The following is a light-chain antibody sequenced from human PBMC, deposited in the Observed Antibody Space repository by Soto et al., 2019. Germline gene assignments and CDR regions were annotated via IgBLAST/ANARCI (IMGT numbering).Light chain of an antibody. V-gene: IGKV1-5*03. CDR3: QQYNSYPYT. CDR2: KAS. Sequence: DIQMTQSPSTLSASVGDRVTITCRASQSISSWLAWYQQKPGKAPKLLIYKASSLESGVPSRFSGSGSGTEYTLTTSSLQADDFATYYWQQYNSYPYTCGQGTKLEIK. J-gene: IGKJ2*01. CDR1: QSISSW.